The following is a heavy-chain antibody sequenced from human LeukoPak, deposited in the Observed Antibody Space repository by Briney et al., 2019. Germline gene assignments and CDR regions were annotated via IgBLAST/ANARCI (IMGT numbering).Heavy chain of an antibody. D-gene: IGHD3-22*01. CDR1: GFTFSTYS. V-gene: IGHV3-48*02. J-gene: IGHJ4*02. CDR3: ARGRYYDSSGYYLEFDY. CDR2: ISSSSSTI. Sequence: PGESLRLSCAASGFTFSTYSMNWVRQAPGKGLEWISYISSSSSTIYYADSVKGRFTISRDDAQNSLYLQMNSLRDEDTAVYYCARGRYYDSSGYYLEFDYWGQGTLVTVSS.